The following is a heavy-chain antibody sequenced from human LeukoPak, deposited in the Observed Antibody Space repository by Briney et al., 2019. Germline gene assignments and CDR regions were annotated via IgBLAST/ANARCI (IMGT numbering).Heavy chain of an antibody. J-gene: IGHJ4*02. CDR3: AKRYSSSSSFDY. V-gene: IGHV3-30*18. D-gene: IGHD6-6*01. Sequence: GGSLRLSCAAARFTFSSYGMQWVRQAPGKGLEWVAVISYDGSNKYYADSVKGRFTISRDNSKNTLYLEMNSLRAEDTAVYYCAKRYSSSSSFDYWGQGTLVTVSS. CDR1: RFTFSSYG. CDR2: ISYDGSNK.